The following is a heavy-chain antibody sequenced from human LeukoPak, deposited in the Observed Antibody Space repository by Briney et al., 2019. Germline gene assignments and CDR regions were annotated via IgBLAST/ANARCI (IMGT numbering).Heavy chain of an antibody. D-gene: IGHD1-1*01. CDR3: ARARTDYYYGMDV. CDR2: IYSGGST. CDR1: GFTFVNYA. J-gene: IGHJ6*02. V-gene: IGHV3-53*01. Sequence: GGSLRLSCAASGFTFVNYAMAWVRQAPGKGLEWVSVIYSGGSTYYADSVKGRFTISRDNSKNTLYLQMNSLRAEDTAVYYCARARTDYYYGMDVWGQGTTVTVSS.